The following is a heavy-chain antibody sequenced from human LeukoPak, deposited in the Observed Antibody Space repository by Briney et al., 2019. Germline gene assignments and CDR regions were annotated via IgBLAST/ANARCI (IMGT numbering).Heavy chain of an antibody. Sequence: PGGSLRLSCAASGFTFSSYGMYWVRQAPGKGLERVAVIWYDGSNKYYADSVKGRFTISRDNSKNTLYLQMNSLRAEDTAVYYCARQQTYGMDVWGQGTTVTVSS. CDR2: IWYDGSNK. CDR3: ARQQTYGMDV. CDR1: GFTFSSYG. J-gene: IGHJ6*02. V-gene: IGHV3-33*01.